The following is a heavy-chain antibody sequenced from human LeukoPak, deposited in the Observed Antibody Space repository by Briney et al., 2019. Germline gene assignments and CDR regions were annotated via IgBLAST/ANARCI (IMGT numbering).Heavy chain of an antibody. CDR3: ARGRGTVNY. CDR1: GGSFSGYY. V-gene: IGHV4-34*01. CDR2: IYYSGST. J-gene: IGHJ4*02. Sequence: SETLSLTCAVYGGSFSGYYWSWIRQPPGKGLEWIGNIYYSGSTYYNPSLRSRVTISEDTSKNQFSLKLSSVTAADTAVYYCARGRGTVNYWGQGTLVTVSS. D-gene: IGHD4-17*01.